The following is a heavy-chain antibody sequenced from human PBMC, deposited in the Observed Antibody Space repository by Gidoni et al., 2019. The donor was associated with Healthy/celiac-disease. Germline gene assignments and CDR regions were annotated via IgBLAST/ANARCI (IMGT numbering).Heavy chain of an antibody. D-gene: IGHD6-19*01. J-gene: IGHJ5*02. Sequence: QVQLQESGPGLVTPSETLSLTCAVSGSSISSGYYWGWIRQPPGKGLEWIGSIYHSGSTYYNPSLKSRVTISVETSKNQFSLKLSSVTAADTAVYYCARGIAVADNWFDPWGQGTLVTVSS. CDR1: GSSISSGYY. CDR3: ARGIAVADNWFDP. V-gene: IGHV4-38-2*01. CDR2: IYHSGST.